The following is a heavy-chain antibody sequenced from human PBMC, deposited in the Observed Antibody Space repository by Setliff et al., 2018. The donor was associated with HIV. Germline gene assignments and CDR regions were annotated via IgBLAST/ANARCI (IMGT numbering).Heavy chain of an antibody. CDR1: GYTFSSYA. Sequence: ASVKVSCKSSGYTFSSYAITWVRQAPGQGLEWMGSINLYKDDTHYAQKFQDRVAMTADTSTNTVYMELRSLRSDDTAVYYCARYALCSDDCSDEGADIWGQGTPVTVSS. J-gene: IGHJ4*02. V-gene: IGHV1-18*01. CDR2: INLYKDDT. CDR3: ARYALCSDDCSDEGADI. D-gene: IGHD2-21*01.